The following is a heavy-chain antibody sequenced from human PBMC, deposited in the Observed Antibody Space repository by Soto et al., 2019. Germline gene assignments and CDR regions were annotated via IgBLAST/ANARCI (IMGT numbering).Heavy chain of an antibody. V-gene: IGHV4-59*08. CDR1: SGPSSSHN. D-gene: IGHD1-1*01. CDR3: VRQGIGNLHGLVDV. CDR2: VYSTGGT. J-gene: IGHJ6*02. Sequence: QVQLQQSGPGLVKPSETLSLTCSVSSGPSSSHNWGWIRQPPGRGLEWIGYVYSTGGTSYNPSLKSRVTISAATSTNHISLTLTSVTAADRAVYYCVRQGIGNLHGLVDVWGQGTTVRVSS.